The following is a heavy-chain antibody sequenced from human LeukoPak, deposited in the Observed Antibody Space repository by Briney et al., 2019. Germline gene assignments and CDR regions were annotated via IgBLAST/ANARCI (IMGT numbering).Heavy chain of an antibody. J-gene: IGHJ4*02. CDR1: GFTFSTYW. V-gene: IGHV3-74*01. Sequence: PGGSLRLSCAASGFTFSTYWMHWVRQAPGKGVVWVSRINGDGSSINYADSVKGRFTISRDNAKNTLYLQMNSLRAEDTAVYYCARESSLGRWGQGTLVTVSS. D-gene: IGHD2-2*01. CDR3: ARESSLGR. CDR2: INGDGSSI.